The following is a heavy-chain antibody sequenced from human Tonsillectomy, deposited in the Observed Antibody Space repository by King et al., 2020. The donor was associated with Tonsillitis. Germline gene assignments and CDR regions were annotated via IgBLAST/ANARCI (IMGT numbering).Heavy chain of an antibody. J-gene: IGHJ4*02. Sequence: VQLVESGGGVVQPGRSLRLSCAASGFSFSSYAMHWVRQAPGKGLEWVAVISYDGSNKYYADSVKGRFTISRDNSKNTLYLQMNSLRAEDTAVYYCARSTDRWYDFWSGFHYWGQGTLVTVSS. V-gene: IGHV3-30-3*01. CDR3: ARSTDRWYDFWSGFHY. D-gene: IGHD3-3*01. CDR1: GFSFSSYA. CDR2: ISYDGSNK.